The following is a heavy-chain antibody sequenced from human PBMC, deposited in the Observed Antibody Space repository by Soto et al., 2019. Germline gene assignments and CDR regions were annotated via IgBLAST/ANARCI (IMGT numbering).Heavy chain of an antibody. Sequence: ASVKVSCKASGYTFTSYYMHWVRQAPGQGLEWMGIINPSGGSTSYAQKFQGRVTMTRDTSTSTVYMELSSLRSEDTAVYYCATYITSLRAFDIWGQGTMVTVSS. V-gene: IGHV1-46*03. CDR2: INPSGGST. CDR1: GYTFTSYY. D-gene: IGHD3-10*01. J-gene: IGHJ3*02. CDR3: ATYITSLRAFDI.